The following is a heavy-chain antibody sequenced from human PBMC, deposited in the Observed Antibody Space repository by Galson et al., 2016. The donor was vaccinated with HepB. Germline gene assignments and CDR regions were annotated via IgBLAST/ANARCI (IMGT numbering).Heavy chain of an antibody. CDR3: ARSYYYGSGSRNGGTYRYFDL. V-gene: IGHV1-69*13. CDR2: IIPIFGTP. D-gene: IGHD3-10*01. CDR1: GGTLSSYA. J-gene: IGHJ2*01. Sequence: SVKVSCKASGGTLSSYAISWVRQAPGQGLEWMGGIIPIFGTPNYAQKFQGRVTITADESTSTAYMELSSLRSEDPAVYYCARSYYYGSGSRNGGTYRYFDLWGRGTLVTVSS.